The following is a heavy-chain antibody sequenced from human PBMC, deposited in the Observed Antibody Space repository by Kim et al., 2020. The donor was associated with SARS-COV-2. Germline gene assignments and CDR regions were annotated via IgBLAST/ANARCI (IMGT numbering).Heavy chain of an antibody. D-gene: IGHD3-22*01. CDR3: ARAAHDSNRYGAFDI. V-gene: IGHV5-51*01. CDR2: IFPGYHDT. J-gene: IGHJ3*02. CDR1: GYSFVSFW. Sequence: GESLKISCQTSGYSFVSFWIGWVRQMPGKGLEWMGVIFPGYHDTRYGLFLEGQVTISADTSMTTAYLEWSRLEAPGTAMYYCARAAHDSNRYGAFDIWR.